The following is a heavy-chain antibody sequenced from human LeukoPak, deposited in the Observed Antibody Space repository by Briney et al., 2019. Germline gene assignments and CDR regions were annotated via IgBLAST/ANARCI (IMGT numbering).Heavy chain of an antibody. CDR2: ISSGSSTI. CDR3: ARDTIDY. V-gene: IGHV3-48*01. J-gene: IGHJ4*02. CDR1: GFSFSSYN. Sequence: GGSLRLSCVASGFSFSSYNMNWVRQAPGKGLEWVSYISSGSSTIYYADSVKGRFTISRDNAKNSLYLQMTSLRAEDTAVYYCARDTIDYWGQGTLVTVPS.